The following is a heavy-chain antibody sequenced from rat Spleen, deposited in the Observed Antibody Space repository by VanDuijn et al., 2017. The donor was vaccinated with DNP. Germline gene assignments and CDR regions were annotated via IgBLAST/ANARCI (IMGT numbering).Heavy chain of an antibody. CDR1: GFTFNNYW. V-gene: IGHV5-31*01. CDR3: ARSELAYFAY. CDR2: ITTNGGST. D-gene: IGHD5-1*01. Sequence: EVQLVESGGDLVQPGRSLKLSCVASGFTFNNYWMAWIRQVPGKGLEWVASITTNGGSTNYPDSVKRRFTSHRDNVKNTLSLQMNSLRSEDTATYYCARSELAYFAYWGQGVMVTVSS. J-gene: IGHJ2*01.